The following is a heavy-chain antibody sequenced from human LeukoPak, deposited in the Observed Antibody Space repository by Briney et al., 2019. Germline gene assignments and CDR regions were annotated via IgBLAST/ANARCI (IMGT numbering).Heavy chain of an antibody. J-gene: IGHJ4*02. CDR2: IYYSGIT. D-gene: IGHD3-22*01. CDR3: ARRGLYDSTGYYSFDY. Sequence: SETLSLTCTVSGDSISSYYWSWIRQPPGMGLEWIGYIYYSGITNYNPSLKSRVSISVDTSKNQFSLKLSSVTTADTAVYYCARRGLYDSTGYYSFDYWGQGSLVTVSS. V-gene: IGHV4-59*08. CDR1: GDSISSYY.